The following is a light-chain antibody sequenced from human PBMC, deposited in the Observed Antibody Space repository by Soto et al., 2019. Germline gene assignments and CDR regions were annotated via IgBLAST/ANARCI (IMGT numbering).Light chain of an antibody. CDR1: QSISSY. Sequence: DIQMTQSPSSLSASVGDRVTITCRTSQSISSYLNWYQQKPGKAPKLLIYAASSLQSGVPSRFSGSGSGTDFNLTLSSLQPEDFATYYCQQSYSTPLYTFGQGTKLEIK. J-gene: IGKJ2*01. CDR3: QQSYSTPLYT. CDR2: AAS. V-gene: IGKV1-39*01.